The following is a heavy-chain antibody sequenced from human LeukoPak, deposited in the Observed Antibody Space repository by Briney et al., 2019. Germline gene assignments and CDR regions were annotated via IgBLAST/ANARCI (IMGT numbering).Heavy chain of an antibody. J-gene: IGHJ3*02. V-gene: IGHV4-59*11. CDR1: GGSIRDLY. CDR2: VSDSGII. D-gene: IGHD2-15*01. CDR3: ARADIVVDAFDI. Sequence: PSETLSLTCTVSGGSIRDLYWSWIRQPPGKGLEWIGYVSDSGIISYNPSLKSRVTILIYTSKNQFSLKLSSVTAADTAVYYCARADIVVDAFDIWGQGTMVTVSS.